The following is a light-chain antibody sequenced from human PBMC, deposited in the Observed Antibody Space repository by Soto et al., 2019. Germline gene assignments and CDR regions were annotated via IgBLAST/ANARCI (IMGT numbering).Light chain of an antibody. CDR2: GAS. CDR1: QNIGGT. Sequence: EIVMTQSPATLSVSPGERATLSCRASQNIGGTLAWYQQKPGQAPRLLFYGASTRATGIPARFSGSGFGTEFTLTISSLQSEDFAVYYCQQFHKWPPITFGGGTKVE. CDR3: QQFHKWPPIT. J-gene: IGKJ4*01. V-gene: IGKV3-15*01.